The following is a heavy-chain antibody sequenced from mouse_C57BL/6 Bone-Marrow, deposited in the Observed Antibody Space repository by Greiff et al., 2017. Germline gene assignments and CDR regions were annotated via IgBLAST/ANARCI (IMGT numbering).Heavy chain of an antibody. J-gene: IGHJ3*01. D-gene: IGHD2-3*01. CDR2: IDPSDSYT. CDR1: GYTFTSYW. CDR3: AAVGYYGCAY. Sequence: QVQLQQSGAELVMPGASVKLSCKASGYTFTSYWMHWVKQRPGQGLEWIGEIDPSDSYTNYNQKFKGKSTLTVDKSSSTAYMQLSSLTSEESAVYYCAAVGYYGCAYWGQGTLVTVSA. V-gene: IGHV1-69*01.